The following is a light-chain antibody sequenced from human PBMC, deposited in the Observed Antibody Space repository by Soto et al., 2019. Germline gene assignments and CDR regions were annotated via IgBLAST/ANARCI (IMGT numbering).Light chain of an antibody. V-gene: IGLV1-47*02. CDR1: SSNIGRND. CDR3: AAWDDNLRGHWV. Sequence: QSVLTQPPSASGTPGQRVTLSCSGSSSNIGRNDVYWYQQFPGTAPKLLIHTNNNRPSGVPDRFSGSKSGTSASLAISGLQSEDKADYYCAAWDDNLRGHWVFGGGTKLTVL. J-gene: IGLJ3*02. CDR2: TNN.